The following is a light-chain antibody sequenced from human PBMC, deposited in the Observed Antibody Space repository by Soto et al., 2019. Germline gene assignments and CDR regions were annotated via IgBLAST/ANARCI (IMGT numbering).Light chain of an antibody. V-gene: IGKV4-1*01. Sequence: DFVMTQSPDSLSVSRGEGDTINCKSSQNVLHSSNKKNLLAWYQQKPGQPPLLVIYWASTRKSGVPDRFSGSGSGTDFTLTISSVQAEDVAVYYCQQYFSTPLTFGPGTRVDI. CDR2: WAS. CDR3: QQYFSTPLT. CDR1: QNVLHSSNKKNL. J-gene: IGKJ3*01.